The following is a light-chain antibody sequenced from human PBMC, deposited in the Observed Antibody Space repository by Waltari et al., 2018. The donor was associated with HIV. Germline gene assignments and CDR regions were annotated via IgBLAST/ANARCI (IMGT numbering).Light chain of an antibody. Sequence: AIQMTQSPPSLSASVGDRVTITCRASQAIGNDLDWYQQQPGKAPKLLIYGASTLQSGVPSRFSGSGSGTDFTLTISRLQPEDFATYFCLQDYNYPWTFGQGTKVEIK. CDR2: GAS. V-gene: IGKV1-6*01. J-gene: IGKJ1*01. CDR3: LQDYNYPWT. CDR1: QAIGND.